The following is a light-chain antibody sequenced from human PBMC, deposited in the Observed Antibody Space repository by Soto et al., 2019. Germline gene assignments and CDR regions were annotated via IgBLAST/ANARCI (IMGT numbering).Light chain of an antibody. Sequence: DIQMTQSPPSLSASVGDRVTITCRASQGIYNYLAWYQQRPGKVPKLLIYAASTLQSGVPSRFSGSGSGTDFTLTISSLQPEDVATYYCQKYNSVPFTFGPGTKVDIK. CDR2: AAS. CDR3: QKYNSVPFT. CDR1: QGIYNY. V-gene: IGKV1-27*01. J-gene: IGKJ3*01.